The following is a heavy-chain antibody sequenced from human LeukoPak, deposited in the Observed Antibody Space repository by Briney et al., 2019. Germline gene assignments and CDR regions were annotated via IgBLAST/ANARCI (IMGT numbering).Heavy chain of an antibody. CDR1: GGTFSSYA. V-gene: IGHV1-69*13. CDR3: ARGWDYGDPRNPYYYYYYMDV. Sequence: ASVKVSCKASGGTFSSYAISWVRQAPGQGLEWMGGIIPIFGTANYAQKFQGRVTITADESTSTAYMELSSLRSEDTAVYYCARGWDYGDPRNPYYYYYYMDVWGKGTTVTISS. D-gene: IGHD4-17*01. J-gene: IGHJ6*03. CDR2: IIPIFGTA.